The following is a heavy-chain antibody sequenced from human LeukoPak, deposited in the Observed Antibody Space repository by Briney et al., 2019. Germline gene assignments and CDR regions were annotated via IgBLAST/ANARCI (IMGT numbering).Heavy chain of an antibody. D-gene: IGHD6-13*01. CDR1: GFTFSNYA. CDR3: ARDLMGIAYHGAFYY. J-gene: IGHJ4*02. Sequence: GGSLRLSCAASGFTFSNYAMSWVRQAPGKGLEWVSYISSSGSTIYYADSVKGRFTISRDNAKNSLYLQMNSLRAEDTAMYYCARDLMGIAYHGAFYYWGQGTLVTVSS. V-gene: IGHV3-11*01. CDR2: ISSSGSTI.